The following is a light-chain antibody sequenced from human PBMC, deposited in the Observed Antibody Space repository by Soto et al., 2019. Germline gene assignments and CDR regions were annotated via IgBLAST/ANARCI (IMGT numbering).Light chain of an antibody. Sequence: EIVLTQSPGTLSLSPGERATLSCRASQSVSNNYLAWYQQKPGQAPRLLIYGASNSATGIPYRFSGSGSGTDFTLTISRLEPEDFAVYYCQQYGSSGTFGQGNKVEIK. CDR1: QSVSNNY. CDR2: GAS. CDR3: QQYGSSGT. J-gene: IGKJ1*01. V-gene: IGKV3-20*01.